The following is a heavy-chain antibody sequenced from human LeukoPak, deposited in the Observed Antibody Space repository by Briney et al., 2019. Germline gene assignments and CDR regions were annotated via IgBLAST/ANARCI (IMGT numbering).Heavy chain of an antibody. CDR3: ARHGPYNSGWYHIDY. Sequence: LGESLKISCKGSGYSFTSNWIGWVRQMPGKGLEWMVITYPGDSDTRYSPSFQGHVTISADKSISTAYLQWSSLKASDTAMYYCARHGPYNSGWYHIDYWGQGTLVTVSS. J-gene: IGHJ4*02. D-gene: IGHD6-19*01. CDR2: TYPGDSDT. V-gene: IGHV5-51*01. CDR1: GYSFTSNW.